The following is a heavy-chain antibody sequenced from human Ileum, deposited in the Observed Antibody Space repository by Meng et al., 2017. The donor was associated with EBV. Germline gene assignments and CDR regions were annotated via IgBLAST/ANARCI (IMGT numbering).Heavy chain of an antibody. J-gene: IGHJ5*01. Sequence: QVQLVQSGSELKKPGXSVKVSCQAAGYTFTSSSMNWVRHAPGQGLEWMGWININTGNPTYAQGFTGRFVFSLDTSVSTAYLQISSLKTEDTAIYYCARALGSRGSGRFDSWGQGTLVTVSS. CDR2: ININTGNP. D-gene: IGHD2-2*01. CDR3: ARALGSRGSGRFDS. CDR1: GYTFTSSS. V-gene: IGHV7-4-1*02.